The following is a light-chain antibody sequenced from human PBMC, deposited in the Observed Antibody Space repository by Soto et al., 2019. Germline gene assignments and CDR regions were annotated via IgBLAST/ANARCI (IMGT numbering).Light chain of an antibody. J-gene: IGKJ5*01. CDR1: QSVSGSY. CDR3: QQYGSSPPVT. CDR2: GAS. V-gene: IGKV3-20*01. Sequence: EIVLTQSPGTLSLSPGESATLSCRASQSVSGSYLAWYQQKPGQAPRLLIYGASSRATGIPDRFSGSGSGTDFTLTISRLEPEDFAVYYCQQYGSSPPVTFGQGTRLEIK.